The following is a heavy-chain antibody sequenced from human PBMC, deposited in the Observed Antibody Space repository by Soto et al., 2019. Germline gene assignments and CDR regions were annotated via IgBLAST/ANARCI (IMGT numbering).Heavy chain of an antibody. V-gene: IGHV3-30*03. D-gene: IGHD3-10*02. J-gene: IGHJ4*02. CDR3: AIVRVADSPLDH. CDR2: MSYDGSAK. CDR1: GFIFSNNG. Sequence: QVQLVESGGGVVQPGRSLRLSCEGSGFIFSNNGMHWVRQAPGKGLEWVAFMSYDGSAKFLADSVKGRFTISRDNSKSTLFPHMSSLRAEDTAMYYCAIVRVADSPLDHWGQGTLVTVSS.